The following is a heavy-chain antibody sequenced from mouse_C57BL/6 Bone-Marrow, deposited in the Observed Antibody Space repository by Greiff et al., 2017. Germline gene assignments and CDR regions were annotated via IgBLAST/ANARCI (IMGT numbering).Heavy chain of an antibody. V-gene: IGHV6-3*01. CDR1: GFTFSNYW. CDR2: IRLKSDNYAT. Sequence: LQQSGGGLVQPGGSMKLSCVASGFTFSNYWMNWVRQSPEKGLEWVAQIRLKSDNYATNYAESVKGRFTISRDDSKSSVYLQMNNLRAEDTGIYYCTDPPRGYAMDYWGQGTSVTVSS. J-gene: IGHJ4*01. CDR3: TDPPRGYAMDY.